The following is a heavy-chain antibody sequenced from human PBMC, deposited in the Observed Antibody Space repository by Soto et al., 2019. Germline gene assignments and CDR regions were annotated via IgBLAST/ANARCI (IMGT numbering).Heavy chain of an antibody. CDR1: GLTVSSNY. D-gene: IGHD2-2*01. CDR2: MYSGGST. J-gene: IGHJ6*02. Sequence: EVQLVESGGGLVQPGGSLRLSCAASGLTVSSNYMSWVRQAPGKGLEWVSVMYSGGSTYYADSVKGRFIISRDNYKNTLDLQMDSLRVEDTALYDGARDSSLHQPLFYGMDVWGQGTRVTVSS. V-gene: IGHV3-66*01. CDR3: ARDSSLHQPLFYGMDV.